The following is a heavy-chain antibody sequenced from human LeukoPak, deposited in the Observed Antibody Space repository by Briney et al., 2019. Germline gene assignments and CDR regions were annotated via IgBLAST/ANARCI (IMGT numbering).Heavy chain of an antibody. V-gene: IGHV1-2*06. CDR1: GYTFSGYY. CDR2: INPNSGGT. Sequence: ASVKVSCKASGYTFSGYYMHWVRQAPGQGLEWMGRINPNSGGTNYAQKFQGRVTMTRDTSISTAYMELSRLRSDDTAVYYCAWSTVTTNYFDYWGQGTLVTVSS. J-gene: IGHJ4*02. D-gene: IGHD4-17*01. CDR3: AWSTVTTNYFDY.